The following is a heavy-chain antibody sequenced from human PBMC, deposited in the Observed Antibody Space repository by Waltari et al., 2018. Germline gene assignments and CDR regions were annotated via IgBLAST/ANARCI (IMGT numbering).Heavy chain of an antibody. Sequence: QVQLVQSGAEVTKPGSSVKVSCKASGGTFSSYAIRWVRQAPRQGLEWMGGIIPIFGTANYAQKFQGRVTITADESTSTAYMELSSLRSEDTAVYYCARSGMVQYYYYYYYMDVWGKGTTVTISS. V-gene: IGHV1-69*12. CDR2: IIPIFGTA. D-gene: IGHD1-26*01. CDR3: ARSGMVQYYYYYYYMDV. CDR1: GGTFSSYA. J-gene: IGHJ6*03.